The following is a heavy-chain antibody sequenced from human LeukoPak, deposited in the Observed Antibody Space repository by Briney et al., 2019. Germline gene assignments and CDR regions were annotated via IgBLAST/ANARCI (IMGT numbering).Heavy chain of an antibody. J-gene: IGHJ3*02. V-gene: IGHV3-23*01. CDR1: GFTFSSYA. Sequence: GGSLRLSCAASGFTFSSYAMSWVRQAPGKGLAWVSTISGGSGSTYCADSVKGRFTISRDNSKNTLYLQMNSLRAEDTAVYYCAKLRFLGAFDIWGQGTMVTVSS. D-gene: IGHD2-21*01. CDR3: AKLRFLGAFDI. CDR2: ISGGSGST.